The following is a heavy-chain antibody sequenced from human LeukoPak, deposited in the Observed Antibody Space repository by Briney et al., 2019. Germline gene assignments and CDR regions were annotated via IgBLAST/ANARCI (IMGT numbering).Heavy chain of an antibody. CDR1: GDSITSGSYY. CDR3: AKDDAWGRYKH. J-gene: IGHJ1*01. CDR2: IYYRGTT. Sequence: SETLSLTCTVSGDSITSGSYYWGWVRQPPGKGLEWLGTIYYRGTTYYNPSLKSRVTISVDTSKNQFSLRLNSVTAADTAVYYCAKDDAWGRYKHWGQGTLVTVSS. V-gene: IGHV4-39*07. D-gene: IGHD3-16*01.